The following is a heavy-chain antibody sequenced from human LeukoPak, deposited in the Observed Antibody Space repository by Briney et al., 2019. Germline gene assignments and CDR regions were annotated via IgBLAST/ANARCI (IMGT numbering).Heavy chain of an antibody. Sequence: GGSLRLSCAASGFTVSSNYMSWVRQALGKGLEWVSAIYSGGSTFFADSVKGRFNISRDNSKNTLYLQMNSLRTEDTAVYYCASGLRGYGIWGQGTRVTVSS. V-gene: IGHV3-53*01. CDR1: GFTVSSNY. D-gene: IGHD2-15*01. CDR3: ASGLRGYGI. CDR2: IYSGGST. J-gene: IGHJ3*02.